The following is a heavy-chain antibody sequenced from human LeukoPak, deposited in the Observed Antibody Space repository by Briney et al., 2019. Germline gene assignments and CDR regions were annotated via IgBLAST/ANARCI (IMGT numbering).Heavy chain of an antibody. CDR3: AKDLSWNTADR. D-gene: IGHD1/OR15-1a*01. J-gene: IGHJ5*02. V-gene: IGHV3-74*01. CDR2: INPDGTTT. Sequence: GGPLRLSCVASGFAFSNFWMHWIRQASGKAPVWVSRINPDGTTTDYADSVKGRFTISRDNAKNMVFLQMNGLRADDTALYYCAKDLSWNTADRWGQGILVTVSS. CDR1: GFAFSNFW.